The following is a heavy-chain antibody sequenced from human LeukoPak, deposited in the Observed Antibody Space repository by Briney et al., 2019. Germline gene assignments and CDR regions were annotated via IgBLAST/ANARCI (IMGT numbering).Heavy chain of an antibody. CDR2: ISSSSSYT. J-gene: IGHJ6*02. D-gene: IGHD6-25*01. CDR3: AKSGRYYYYGVDV. CDR1: GFTFSDYY. Sequence: GGSLRLSCAASGFTFSDYYMSWIRQAPGKGLEWVSYISSSSSYTNYADSVKGRFTISRDNSKNTLYLQMSSLRAEDTALYYCAKSGRYYYYGVDVWGQGATVTVSS. V-gene: IGHV3-11*03.